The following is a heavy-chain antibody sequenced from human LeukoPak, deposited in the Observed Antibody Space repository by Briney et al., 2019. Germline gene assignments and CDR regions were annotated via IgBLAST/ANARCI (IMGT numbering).Heavy chain of an antibody. J-gene: IGHJ4*02. CDR1: GGSLSGYY. CDR3: ATTRTGFSSDY. D-gene: IGHD2-8*02. V-gene: IGHV4-34*01. Sequence: PSETLSLTCAVYGGSLSGYYWSWIRQPPGKGLEWIGEISLSGSTNYSPSLKSRVTISVDTSKNQFSLKMTSVTAADTAVYYCATTRTGFSSDYWGQGTLVTVSS. CDR2: ISLSGST.